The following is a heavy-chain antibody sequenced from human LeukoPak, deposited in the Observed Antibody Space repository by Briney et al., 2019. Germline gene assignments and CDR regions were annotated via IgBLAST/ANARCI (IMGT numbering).Heavy chain of an antibody. Sequence: ASVKVSCKASGYTFTGYYMHWVRQAPGQGLEWMGWINPNSGGTNYAQKLQGRVTMTTDTSTSTAYMELRSLRSDDTAVYYCARYYGSGSYYNPPRGFDYWGQGTLVTVSS. CDR3: ARYYGSGSYYNPPRGFDY. CDR1: GYTFTGYY. D-gene: IGHD3-10*01. V-gene: IGHV1-2*02. J-gene: IGHJ4*02. CDR2: INPNSGGT.